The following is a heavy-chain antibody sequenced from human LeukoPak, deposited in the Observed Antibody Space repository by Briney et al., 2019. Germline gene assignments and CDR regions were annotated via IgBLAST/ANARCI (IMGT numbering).Heavy chain of an antibody. D-gene: IGHD3-10*01. CDR2: INSDGSST. J-gene: IGHJ6*03. V-gene: IGHV3-74*01. CDR3: ARARVYYYYMDV. Sequence: GGSLRLSCAASGFIFSSYWMHWVRQAPGKGLVWVSRINSDGSSTSYADPVKGRFTISRDNAKNTLYLQMNGLRAEDTAVYYCARARVYYYYMDVWGKGTTVTISS. CDR1: GFIFSSYW.